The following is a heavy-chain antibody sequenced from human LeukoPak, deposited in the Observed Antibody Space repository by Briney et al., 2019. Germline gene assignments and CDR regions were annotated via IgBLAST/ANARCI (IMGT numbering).Heavy chain of an antibody. V-gene: IGHV1-2*04. CDR1: GYTFTGYY. CDR2: INPNSGGT. J-gene: IGHJ6*02. Sequence: ASVKVSCKASGYTFTGYYMHWVRQAPGQGLEWMGWINPNSGGTNYAQKFQGWVTMTRDTSISTAYMELSRLRSDDTAVYYCARGDIVVVPAAIPPLSYYYGMDVWGQGTTVTVS. D-gene: IGHD2-2*02. CDR3: ARGDIVVVPAAIPPLSYYYGMDV.